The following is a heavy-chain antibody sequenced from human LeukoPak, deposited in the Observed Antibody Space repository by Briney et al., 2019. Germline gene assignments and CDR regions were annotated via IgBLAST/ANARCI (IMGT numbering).Heavy chain of an antibody. Sequence: SETLSLTCTVSGGSISSYYWSWIRQPQGKGLEWIGYIYDSGSTNYNPSLKSRVTISVDTSKNQFSLKVSSVTAADTAVYYCARKKDGFFDYWGQGTLVTVSS. V-gene: IGHV4-59*01. J-gene: IGHJ4*02. CDR1: GGSISSYY. CDR2: IYDSGST. CDR3: ARKKDGFFDY.